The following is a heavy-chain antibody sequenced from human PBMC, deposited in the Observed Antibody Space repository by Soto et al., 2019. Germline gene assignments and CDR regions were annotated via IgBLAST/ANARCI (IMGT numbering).Heavy chain of an antibody. J-gene: IGHJ4*02. CDR3: AKARDYVCGTFVLDH. Sequence: EVQLVESGGGLVQPGRSLRLSCDASGFNFDDFAMHWVRHSTGKGLEWVSGINWNSRTTDYADSVQGRFPISRDSARHSLYLPMYSLRSEDTAVYYCAKARDYVCGTFVLDHWGQGVLVSVSS. CDR2: INWNSRTT. CDR1: GFNFDDFA. V-gene: IGHV3-9*01. D-gene: IGHD3-16*01.